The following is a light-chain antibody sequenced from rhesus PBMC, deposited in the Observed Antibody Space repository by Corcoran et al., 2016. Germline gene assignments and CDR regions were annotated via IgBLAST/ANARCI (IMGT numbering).Light chain of an antibody. CDR1: QSLLSSNGYNY. J-gene: IGKJ4*01. Sequence: DIVMTQTPLSLPVTLGEPASISCRSSQSLLSSNGYNYLNWYLQKPGQSPQLLVYYGSNRASGVPVRLSGRGSGTDFTLKISRVEAEDVGVYYCMQALQTPLTFGGGTKVEIK. CDR3: MQALQTPLT. V-gene: IGKV2-60*01. CDR2: YGS.